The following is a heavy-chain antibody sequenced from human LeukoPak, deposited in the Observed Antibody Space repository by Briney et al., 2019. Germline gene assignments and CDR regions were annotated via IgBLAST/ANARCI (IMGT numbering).Heavy chain of an antibody. Sequence: GGSLRLSRAASGFTFSSYEMNWVRQAPGKGLEWVSYISSSGSTIYYADSVKGRFTISRDNSKSTLYLQMNFLRAEDTAVYYCARRRGYGSGSYQIDYWGQGTLVTVSS. V-gene: IGHV3-48*03. CDR2: ISSSGSTI. CDR3: ARRRGYGSGSYQIDY. D-gene: IGHD3-10*01. CDR1: GFTFSSYE. J-gene: IGHJ4*02.